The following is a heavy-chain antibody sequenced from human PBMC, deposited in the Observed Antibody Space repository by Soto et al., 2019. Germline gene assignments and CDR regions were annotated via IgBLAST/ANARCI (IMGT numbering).Heavy chain of an antibody. CDR2: ISYDGRNK. CDR3: GKDYSNAWSPWFDP. D-gene: IGHD6-19*01. J-gene: IGHJ5*02. CDR1: GFTFSSCG. Sequence: QVQLVESGGGVVQPGRSLRLSCAASGFTFSSCGMHWVRQAPGKGLEWVAVISYDGRNKYYEDSVKGRFTISRDNSKNTLYLQMNSLRAEDTAVYYCGKDYSNAWSPWFDPWGQGTLVTVSS. V-gene: IGHV3-30*18.